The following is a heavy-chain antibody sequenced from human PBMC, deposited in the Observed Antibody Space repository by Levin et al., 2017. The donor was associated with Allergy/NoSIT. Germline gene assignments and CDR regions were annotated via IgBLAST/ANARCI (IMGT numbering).Heavy chain of an antibody. CDR1: GFTVSSNY. J-gene: IGHJ5*02. Sequence: SCAASGFTVSSNYMSWVRQAPGKGLEWLSVIYSGGSTYYADSVKGRFTISRDNSKNMLYLQMNSLRAEDTAVYYCARYYDDLWSGYHTWGQGTLVTVSS. CDR3: ARYYDDLWSGYHT. D-gene: IGHD3-3*01. V-gene: IGHV3-53*01. CDR2: IYSGGST.